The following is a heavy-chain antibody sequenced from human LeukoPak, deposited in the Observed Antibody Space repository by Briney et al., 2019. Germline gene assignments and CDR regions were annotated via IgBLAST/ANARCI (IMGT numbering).Heavy chain of an antibody. D-gene: IGHD1-1*01. CDR2: IRSSSSYI. Sequence: KSGGSLRLSCAASGFTFSSYSMNWVRQAPGKGLEWISSIRSSSSYIYYADSVKGRFTISRDNAKNSLSLQMNSLRAEDTAVYYCARHRLLEDRDYYYYYYMDVWGKGTTVTVFS. J-gene: IGHJ6*03. CDR3: ARHRLLEDRDYYYYYYMDV. CDR1: GFTFSSYS. V-gene: IGHV3-21*01.